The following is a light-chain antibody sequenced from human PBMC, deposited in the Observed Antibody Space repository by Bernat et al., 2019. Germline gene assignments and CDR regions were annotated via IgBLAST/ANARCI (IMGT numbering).Light chain of an antibody. CDR1: QSVDRN. CDR2: GAS. Sequence: EIVMTQSPATLSVSPGERATLSCRASQSVDRNLAWYQQKSGQPPRLLTYGASTRATDVPARFSGSGSGTEFTLTISSLQSEDFAVYYCQQYVNWPPLTFGGGTRVDIK. J-gene: IGKJ4*01. V-gene: IGKV3-15*01. CDR3: QQYVNWPPLT.